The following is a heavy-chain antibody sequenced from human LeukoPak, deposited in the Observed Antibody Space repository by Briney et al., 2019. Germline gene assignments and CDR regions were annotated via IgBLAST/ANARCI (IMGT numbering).Heavy chain of an antibody. Sequence: GGSLRLSCAASGFIVSSNYMSWVRQAPGEGLEWVSLIYSSGSTYYTASVKGRFTISRDHSKNTLYLHMNSLRAEDAALYYCARGLESCSSGSCFKDWGQGTLVTVSS. CDR2: IYSSGST. J-gene: IGHJ4*02. CDR1: GFIVSSNY. D-gene: IGHD2-15*01. CDR3: ARGLESCSSGSCFKD. V-gene: IGHV3-53*01.